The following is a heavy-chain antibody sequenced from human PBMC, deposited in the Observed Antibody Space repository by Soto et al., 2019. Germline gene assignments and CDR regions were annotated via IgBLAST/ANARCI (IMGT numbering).Heavy chain of an antibody. D-gene: IGHD2-8*01. V-gene: IGHV6-1*01. CDR1: GDGVSTNSAT. CDR3: ARLIGNSWLAS. Sequence: SQTLSLTCAISGDGVSTNSATWDWFRQSPSRGLEWLGRTYYRSKWFNDYAVSVKGRISINPDTSNNQFSLQLNSVTPDDTAVYYCARLIGNSWLASWGQGTLVTVSS. CDR2: TYYRSKWFN. J-gene: IGHJ5*01.